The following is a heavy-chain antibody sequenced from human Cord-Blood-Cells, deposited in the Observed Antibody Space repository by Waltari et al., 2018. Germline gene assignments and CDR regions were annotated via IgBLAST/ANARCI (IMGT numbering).Heavy chain of an antibody. J-gene: IGHJ3*02. Sequence: QVQLQESGPGLVKPSETLSLTCAVSGYSISSGSYWGCIRQPPGKGLEWIGSIYHSGSTYYNPSLKSRVTISVDTSKNQFSLKLSSVTAADTAVYYCASERGYYGSGSYDAFDIWGQGTMVTVSS. CDR2: IYHSGST. CDR3: ASERGYYGSGSYDAFDI. V-gene: IGHV4-38-2*01. D-gene: IGHD3-10*01. CDR1: GYSISSGSY.